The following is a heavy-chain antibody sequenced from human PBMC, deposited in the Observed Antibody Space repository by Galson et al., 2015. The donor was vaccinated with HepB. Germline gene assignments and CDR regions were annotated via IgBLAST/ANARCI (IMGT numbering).Heavy chain of an antibody. J-gene: IGHJ5*02. CDR2: INAGNGNT. CDR3: ARDRSRIFGVVYPNWFDP. Sequence: SVKVSCKASGYTFTSYAMHWVRQAPGQRLEWMGWINAGNGNTKYSQKFQGRVTITRDTSASTAYMELSSLRSEDTAVYYCARDRSRIFGVVYPNWFDPWGQGTLVTVSS. CDR1: GYTFTSYA. V-gene: IGHV1-3*01. D-gene: IGHD3-3*01.